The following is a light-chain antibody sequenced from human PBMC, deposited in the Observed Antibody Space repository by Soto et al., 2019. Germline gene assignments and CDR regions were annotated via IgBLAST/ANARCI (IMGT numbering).Light chain of an antibody. V-gene: IGKV2D-29*01. CDR3: MQSVLFPLT. J-gene: IGKJ4*01. Sequence: DIVMTQTPLSLSVTPGQPASISCTSSQSLLYSDGKTYLHWYLQKPGQPPHLLINEVSNRFSGVQDRLSGSGSGTDFTLEISRVEADDGGVYYCMQSVLFPLTFGGVTKVEIK. CDR1: QSLLYSDGKTY. CDR2: EVS.